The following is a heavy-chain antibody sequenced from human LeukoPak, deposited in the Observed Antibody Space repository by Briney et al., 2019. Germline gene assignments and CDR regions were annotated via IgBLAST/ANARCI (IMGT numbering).Heavy chain of an antibody. CDR2: ITSSSSTI. V-gene: IGHV3-48*02. CDR3: TRDPHALDF. Sequence: ESLKISCAASGFTFSSYSMNWVRQAPGKGLEWVSYITSSSSTIYYADSVKGRFTISRDNAKNSLYLQMNSLSDEDTALYYCTRDPHALDFWGQGTLVTVSS. CDR1: GFTFSSYS. J-gene: IGHJ4*02.